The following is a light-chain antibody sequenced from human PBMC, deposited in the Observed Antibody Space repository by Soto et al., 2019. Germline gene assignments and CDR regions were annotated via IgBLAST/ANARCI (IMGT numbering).Light chain of an antibody. CDR1: SSSKW. Sequence: DIQMTQSPSTLAASVGDTATMTCRSSSKWLAWYQKKPGKAPKLLIYDVSNLERGVPPRFSGSTSGAESTLTITGLQPDDLGTYYCQHPTDFTFGQGTKVHIK. V-gene: IGKV1-5*01. CDR2: DVS. CDR3: QHPTDFT. J-gene: IGKJ2*01.